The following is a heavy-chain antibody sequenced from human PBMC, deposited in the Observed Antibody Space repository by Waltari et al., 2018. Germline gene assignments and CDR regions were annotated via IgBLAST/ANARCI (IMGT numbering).Heavy chain of an antibody. V-gene: IGHV3-53*01. CDR1: GIIVSANY. Sequence: EVQLVESGGGLIQPGGSLRLSCAASGIIVSANYMNGVRQAPGKGPQWVAVIYSAGRTYYADSVKGRFTISRDNTKNTVYLQMNNLKTEDTAVYYCARPGEGPSSHWGQGTLVTVSS. D-gene: IGHD4-17*01. CDR3: ARPGEGPSSH. J-gene: IGHJ4*02. CDR2: IYSAGRT.